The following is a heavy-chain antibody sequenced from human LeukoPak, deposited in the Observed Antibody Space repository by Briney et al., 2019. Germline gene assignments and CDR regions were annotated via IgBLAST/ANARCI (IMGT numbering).Heavy chain of an antibody. CDR2: INHSGST. Sequence: SETLSLTCAVYGGSFSGYYWSWIRQPPGKGLEWIGEINHSGSTNYNPSLKSRVTISVDTSKNQFSLKLSSVTAADTAVYYCARLRTYYCDSSGYYEDWYFDLWGRGTLVTVSS. V-gene: IGHV4-34*01. CDR3: ARLRTYYCDSSGYYEDWYFDL. D-gene: IGHD3-22*01. CDR1: GGSFSGYY. J-gene: IGHJ2*01.